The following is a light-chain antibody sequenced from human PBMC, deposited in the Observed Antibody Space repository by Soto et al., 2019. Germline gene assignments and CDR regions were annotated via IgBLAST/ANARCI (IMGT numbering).Light chain of an antibody. CDR1: ASTIGRNY. CDR2: RNS. J-gene: IGLJ1*01. Sequence: QSVLTQSPSAPGTPGQRVTISCSGSASTIGRNYVYWYQQLPGTAPKLLIYRNSQRPSGVPDRFSGSKSGTSASLAISGLRSEDEADYYCAAWDDNLSGLYVFGAGTKVTVL. V-gene: IGLV1-47*01. CDR3: AAWDDNLSGLYV.